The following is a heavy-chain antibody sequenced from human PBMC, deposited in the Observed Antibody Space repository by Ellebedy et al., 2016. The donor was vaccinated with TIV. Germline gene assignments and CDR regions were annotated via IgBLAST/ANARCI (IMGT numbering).Heavy chain of an antibody. D-gene: IGHD2-2*01. J-gene: IGHJ5*02. CDR1: GFTFSDYY. Sequence: LSLTCAASGFTFSDYYMIWIRPTPGKGLEWVSYISNSGSTIYYADAVKGRFTISRDNAKNSLSLLMNSLRAEDTAVYYCARDARFIDQQHNWFDPWGQGTLVTVSS. V-gene: IGHV3-11*01. CDR3: ARDARFIDQQHNWFDP. CDR2: ISNSGSTI.